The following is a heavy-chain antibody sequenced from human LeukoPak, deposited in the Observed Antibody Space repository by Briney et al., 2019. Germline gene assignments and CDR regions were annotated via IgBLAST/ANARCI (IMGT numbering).Heavy chain of an antibody. CDR1: GFTFSSYW. D-gene: IGHD6-13*01. Sequence: AGSLRLSCAASGFTFSSYWMSWVRQAPGKGLEWVANINLDGSEMYYVDSVKGRFIVSRDNAEKSLYLQMNSLRAEDTAVYYCARDYAAGAIDVWGQGTTVTV. CDR3: ARDYAAGAIDV. J-gene: IGHJ6*02. V-gene: IGHV3-7*01. CDR2: INLDGSEM.